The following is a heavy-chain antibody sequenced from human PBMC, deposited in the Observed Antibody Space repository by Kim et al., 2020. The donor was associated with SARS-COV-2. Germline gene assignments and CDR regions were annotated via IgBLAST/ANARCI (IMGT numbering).Heavy chain of an antibody. D-gene: IGHD6-19*01. V-gene: IGHV1-24*01. Sequence: ASVKVSCKVSGYTLTELSMHWVRQAPGKGLEWMGGFDPEDGETIYAQKFQGRVTMTEDTSTDTAYMELSSLRSEDTAVYYCATIAKSGWYFDYWGQGTLVTVSS. CDR3: ATIAKSGWYFDY. J-gene: IGHJ4*02. CDR1: GYTLTELS. CDR2: FDPEDGET.